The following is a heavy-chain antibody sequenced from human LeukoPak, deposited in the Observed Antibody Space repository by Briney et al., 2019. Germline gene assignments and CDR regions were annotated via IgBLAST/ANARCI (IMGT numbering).Heavy chain of an antibody. Sequence: GRSLRLSCAASGFTFSSYSMNWVRQAPGKGLEWVSSISSSSSYIYYADSVKGRFTISRDNAKNSLYLQMNSLRAEDTAVYYCASLAVAGPLGYWGQGTLVTVSS. V-gene: IGHV3-21*01. CDR3: ASLAVAGPLGY. CDR2: ISSSSSYI. J-gene: IGHJ4*02. CDR1: GFTFSSYS. D-gene: IGHD6-19*01.